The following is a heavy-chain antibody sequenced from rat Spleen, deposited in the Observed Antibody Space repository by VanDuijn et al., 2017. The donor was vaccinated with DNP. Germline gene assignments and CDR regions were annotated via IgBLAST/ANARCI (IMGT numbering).Heavy chain of an antibody. CDR1: GFTFSNYD. CDR3: ARHYYDGSYYFDF. D-gene: IGHD1-12*02. V-gene: IGHV5-25*01. CDR2: ISPAGGST. Sequence: EVQLVESGGGLVQPGRSLKLSCAASGFTFSNYDMAWVRQAPTKGLEWVASISPAGGSTYYRDSVKGRFTVSRDNAKSTLYLQMDSLRSEDTATYHCARHYYDGSYYFDFWGPGAMVTVSS. J-gene: IGHJ1*01.